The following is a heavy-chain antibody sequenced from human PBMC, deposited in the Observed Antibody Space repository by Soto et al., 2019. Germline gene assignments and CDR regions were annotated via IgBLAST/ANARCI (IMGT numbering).Heavy chain of an antibody. D-gene: IGHD4-17*01. Sequence: ASVKVSCKASGGTFSSYAIIWVRQAPGQGLEWMGGIIPIFGTANYAQKFQGRVTITADESTSTAYMELSSLRSEDTAVYYCARHYGDYFYGMDVWGQGTTVTVSS. CDR2: IIPIFGTA. J-gene: IGHJ6*02. CDR3: ARHYGDYFYGMDV. V-gene: IGHV1-69*13. CDR1: GGTFSSYA.